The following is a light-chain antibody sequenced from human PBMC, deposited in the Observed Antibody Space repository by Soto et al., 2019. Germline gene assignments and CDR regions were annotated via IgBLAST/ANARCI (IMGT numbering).Light chain of an antibody. Sequence: LSLSPGESAPLSCRASQSVSSNYLAWYQQKPGQAPRLLIYGASSRATGIPDRFSGSGSGTDFTLTISRLEPEDFAVYYCQQYGSPPPTFGQGTQVDI. CDR2: GAS. CDR3: QQYGSPPPT. CDR1: QSVSSNY. J-gene: IGKJ1*01. V-gene: IGKV3-20*01.